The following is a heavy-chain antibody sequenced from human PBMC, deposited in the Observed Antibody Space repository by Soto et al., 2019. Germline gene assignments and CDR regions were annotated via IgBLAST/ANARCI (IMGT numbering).Heavy chain of an antibody. J-gene: IGHJ3*02. V-gene: IGHV1-2*02. CDR2: INPNSGGT. Sequence: ASVKVSCKASGYTFTGYYMHWVRQAPGQGLEWMGWINPNSGGTNYAQKFQGRVTMTRDTSISTAYMELSRLRSDDTAVYYCARSSGGSYDAFDIWGQGTMVTVSS. CDR1: GYTFTGYY. D-gene: IGHD2-15*01. CDR3: ARSSGGSYDAFDI.